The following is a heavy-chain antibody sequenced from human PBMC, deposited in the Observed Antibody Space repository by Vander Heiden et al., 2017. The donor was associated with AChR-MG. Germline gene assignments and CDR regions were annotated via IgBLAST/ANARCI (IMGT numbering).Heavy chain of an antibody. V-gene: IGHV1-3*01. CDR1: GYTFTSYA. J-gene: IGHJ3*02. D-gene: IGHD3-10*01. CDR3: ARSYYYGSGSIGAFDI. Sequence: QVQLVQSGAEVKKPGASVKVSCKAPGYTFTSYAMHWVRQAPGQRLEWMGWINAGKGNTKYSQKFQGRVTITRDTSASTAYMELSSLRSEDTAVYYCARSYYYGSGSIGAFDIWGQGTMVTVSS. CDR2: INAGKGNT.